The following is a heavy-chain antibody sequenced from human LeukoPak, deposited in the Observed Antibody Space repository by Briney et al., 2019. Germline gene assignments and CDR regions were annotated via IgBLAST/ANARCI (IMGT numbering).Heavy chain of an antibody. Sequence: GGSLRLSCVASGFTFSTIYMSWVRQAPGRGLEWVSIVYSGGRTYYADSVRGRFIISRDISKNTLYLQMDSLRVEDTAVYYCARCSSGPIQRAAAFDVWGQGTMVSVSS. CDR2: VYSGGRT. CDR1: GFTFSTIY. V-gene: IGHV3-66*01. J-gene: IGHJ3*01. CDR3: ARCSSGPIQRAAAFDV. D-gene: IGHD3-10*01.